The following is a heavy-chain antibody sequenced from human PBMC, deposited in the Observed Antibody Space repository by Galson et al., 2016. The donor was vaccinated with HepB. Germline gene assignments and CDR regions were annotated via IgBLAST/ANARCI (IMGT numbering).Heavy chain of an antibody. D-gene: IGHD3-3*01. CDR1: GYTFTSYG. V-gene: IGHV1-18*01. CDR3: ARDLRITIFGVIIPSNWFDP. Sequence: SVKVSCKASGYTFTSYGISWVRQAPGQGLEWMGWISAYNGNTNYAQKLQGRVTMTTDTSTNTAYMELRSLRSDDTAVYYCARDLRITIFGVIIPSNWFDPWGQGTLVTVSS. J-gene: IGHJ5*02. CDR2: ISAYNGNT.